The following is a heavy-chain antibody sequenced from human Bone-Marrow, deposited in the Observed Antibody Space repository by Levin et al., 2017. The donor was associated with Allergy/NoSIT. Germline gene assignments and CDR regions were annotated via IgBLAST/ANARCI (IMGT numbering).Heavy chain of an antibody. CDR3: TTDIVAAIFYGLDV. V-gene: IGHV3-15*01. CDR2: IKTNTDRGTT. Sequence: LSLTCAASGFTFTGASMSWVRQAPGKGLEWVGTIKTNTDRGTTDYAAPVRGRFTISRDDSKNTVYLQMNSLKTEDTAVYYCTTDIVAAIFYGLDVWGQGTTVTVSS. J-gene: IGHJ6*02. D-gene: IGHD2-15*01. CDR1: GFTFTGAS.